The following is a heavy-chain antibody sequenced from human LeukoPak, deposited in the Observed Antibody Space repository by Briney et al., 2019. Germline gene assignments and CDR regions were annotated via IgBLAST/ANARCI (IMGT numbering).Heavy chain of an antibody. CDR1: GFTFSSYP. V-gene: IGHV3-30-3*01. Sequence: GGSLRLSCAASGFTFSSYPMHWVRQAPGKGLEWVAVISYDGSEKHYADPVKGRFTISRDNSKNTLYLQMNSLRAEDTAVYYCARDSGSILDYYYYGMDVWGQGTTVTVSS. CDR2: ISYDGSEK. CDR3: ARDSGSILDYYYYGMDV. D-gene: IGHD3-22*01. J-gene: IGHJ6*02.